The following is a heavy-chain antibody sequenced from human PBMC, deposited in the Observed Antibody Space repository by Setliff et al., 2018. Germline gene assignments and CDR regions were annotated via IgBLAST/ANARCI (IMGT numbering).Heavy chain of an antibody. CDR2: AYAGGGT. CDR1: GGSTGVSEYY. D-gene: IGHD3-16*01. J-gene: IGHJ4*02. V-gene: IGHV4-39*07. Sequence: SETLSLTCTFSGGSTGVSEYYWGWVRQSPGKGLEWIGSAYAGGGTYYNPSLQSRITISVDTSQNHFSLSLTSMTAADTAVYHCAAGIKLGFFDSWGQGVLVTVSS. CDR3: AAGIKLGFFDS.